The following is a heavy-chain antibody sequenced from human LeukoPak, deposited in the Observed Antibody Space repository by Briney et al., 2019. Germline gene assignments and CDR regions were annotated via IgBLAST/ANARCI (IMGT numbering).Heavy chain of an antibody. J-gene: IGHJ5*01. CDR1: GASITSYH. Sequence: SETLSLTCTVSGASITSYHWSWIRQPAGKGLEWIGRMFYSGNTDYNPSLKSRLAMSIDTSKNQFSLKLSSVTAADTAVYFCARDQEHCSGTSCYPYWYDSWGQGTLVTVSS. D-gene: IGHD2-2*01. V-gene: IGHV4-4*07. CDR2: MFYSGNT. CDR3: ARDQEHCSGTSCYPYWYDS.